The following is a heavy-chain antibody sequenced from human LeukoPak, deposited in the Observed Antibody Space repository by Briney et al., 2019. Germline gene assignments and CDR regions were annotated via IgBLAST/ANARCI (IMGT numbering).Heavy chain of an antibody. J-gene: IGHJ3*02. CDR2: INHSGST. V-gene: IGHV4-34*01. Sequence: SETLSLTCAVYGGSFSGYYWSWIRQPPGKELEWIGEINHSGSTNYNPSLKSRVTISVDTSKNQFSLKLSSVTAADTAVYYCARGYYYDSSGYYYNNNDAFDIWGQGTMVTVSS. CDR1: GGSFSGYY. D-gene: IGHD3-22*01. CDR3: ARGYYYDSSGYYYNNNDAFDI.